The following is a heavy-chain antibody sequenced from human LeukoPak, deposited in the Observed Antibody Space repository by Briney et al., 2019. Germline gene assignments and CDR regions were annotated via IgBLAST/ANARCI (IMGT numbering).Heavy chain of an antibody. D-gene: IGHD3-9*01. V-gene: IGHV1-69*05. CDR3: ARGGYDILTGYYKRGIQPNWFDP. Sequence: ASVKVSCKASGGTFSSYAISWVRQAPGQGLEWMGGIIPIFGTANYAQKFQGRVTIATDESTSTAYMELSSLRSEDTAVYYCARGGYDILTGYYKRGIQPNWFDPWGQGTLVTVSS. CDR2: IIPIFGTA. J-gene: IGHJ5*02. CDR1: GGTFSSYA.